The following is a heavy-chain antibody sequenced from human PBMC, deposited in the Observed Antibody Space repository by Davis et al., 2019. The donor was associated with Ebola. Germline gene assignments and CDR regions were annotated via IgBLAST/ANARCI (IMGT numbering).Heavy chain of an antibody. CDR3: VRDPALVVTGGGWFFGL. J-gene: IGHJ2*01. V-gene: IGHV3-21*01. Sequence: PGGSLRLSCAASGFTVGGNYMSWVRQAPGKGLEWVSFISSSSNYIYYADSVKGRFTVSRDNAKNSLYLQMNSLRAEDTAVYYCVRDPALVVTGGGWFFGLWGRGTLVTVSS. D-gene: IGHD2-21*02. CDR1: GFTVGGNY. CDR2: ISSSSNYI.